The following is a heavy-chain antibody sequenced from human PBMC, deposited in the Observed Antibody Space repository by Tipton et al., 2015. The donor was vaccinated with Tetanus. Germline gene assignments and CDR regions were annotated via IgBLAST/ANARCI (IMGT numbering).Heavy chain of an antibody. CDR2: VSYSGRT. CDR1: GASLRGGDYS. CDR3: ARXXXEXPKKGPFDS. V-gene: IGHV4-61*08. Sequence: TLSLTCTVSGASLRGGDYSWNWIRQPPGKGLEWLAYVSYSGRTNSNYSLKSRITISQDTSKNQFSLRLTSVTAADTAVYYCARXXXEXPKKGPFDSWGXGRXVIVS. J-gene: IGHJ4*02.